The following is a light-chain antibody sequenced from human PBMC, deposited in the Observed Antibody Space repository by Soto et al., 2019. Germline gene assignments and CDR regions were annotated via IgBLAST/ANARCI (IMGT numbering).Light chain of an antibody. CDR3: QQYGTSPIT. CDR2: GAS. CDR1: QPVSSY. J-gene: IGKJ5*01. V-gene: IGKV3-20*01. Sequence: PGERATLSCRASQPVSSYLTWYQQRPGQAPRLLISGASRRATGIPDRFSGSGSGTDFTLTISRLEPEDFALYYCQQYGTSPITFGQGTRLEIK.